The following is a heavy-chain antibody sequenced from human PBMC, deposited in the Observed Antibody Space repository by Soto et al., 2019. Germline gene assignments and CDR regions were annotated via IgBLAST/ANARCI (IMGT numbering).Heavy chain of an antibody. CDR2: INGGNGNT. D-gene: IGHD2-21*02. CDR3: ARSIVVVTALDY. Sequence: QVQLVQSGAEEKKPGASVKVSCKASGYTFTSYAMHWVRQAPGQRLEWMGWINGGNGNTKYSQKFQGRVTITRDTSESTAYMELSRLRSEDTAVYYCARSIVVVTALDYWGQGTLVTVSS. V-gene: IGHV1-3*05. J-gene: IGHJ4*02. CDR1: GYTFTSYA.